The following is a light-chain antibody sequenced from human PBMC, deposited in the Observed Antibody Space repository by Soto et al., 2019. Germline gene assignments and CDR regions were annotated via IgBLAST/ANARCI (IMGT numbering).Light chain of an antibody. CDR2: AVS. V-gene: IGKV3-15*01. CDR1: QGISKK. J-gene: IGKJ1*01. Sequence: IVMTQSPATLSVAPGGRVTFSCRASQGISKKVAWYQHKPGQAPRLLISAVSTGATGVPARFSGSGSGTDFTLTISRLEPEYFAVYYCQQYGRSPTTVGQGTTGDSK. CDR3: QQYGRSPTT.